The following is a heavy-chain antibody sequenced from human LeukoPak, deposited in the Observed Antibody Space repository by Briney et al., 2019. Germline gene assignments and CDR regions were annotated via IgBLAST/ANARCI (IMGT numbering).Heavy chain of an antibody. J-gene: IGHJ4*02. CDR3: ARIPGYSSGWYVGYFDY. CDR1: GVSISSSYSY. D-gene: IGHD6-19*01. V-gene: IGHV4-39*07. Sequence: SETLSLTCTVSGVSISSSYSYWGWIRQPPGKGLEWIGSIYYSGSTYYNPSLKSRVTISVDTSKNQFSLKLSSVTAADTAVYYCARIPGYSSGWYVGYFDYWGQGTLVTVSS. CDR2: IYYSGST.